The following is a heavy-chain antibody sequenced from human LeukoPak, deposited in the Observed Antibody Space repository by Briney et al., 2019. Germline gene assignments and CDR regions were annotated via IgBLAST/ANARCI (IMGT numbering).Heavy chain of an antibody. CDR1: GFTFSSYS. Sequence: KPGGSLRLSCAASGFTFSSYSMNWVRQAPGKGLEWIGYIYYSGSTYYNPSLKSRVTISVDTSKNQFSLKLSSVTAADTAVYYCARESFNRGSRYGMDVWGQGTTVTVSS. V-gene: IGHV4-59*06. D-gene: IGHD3-3*01. CDR2: IYYSGST. J-gene: IGHJ6*02. CDR3: ARESFNRGSRYGMDV.